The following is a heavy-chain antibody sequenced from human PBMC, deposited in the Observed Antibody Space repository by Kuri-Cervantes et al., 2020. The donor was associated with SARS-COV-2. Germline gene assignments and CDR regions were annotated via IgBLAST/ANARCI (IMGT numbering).Heavy chain of an antibody. D-gene: IGHD2-21*01. CDR1: GFNFSRTD. CDR3: ARARHVMDS. J-gene: IGHJ4*02. CDR2: ISYDGKKK. Sequence: GESLKISCSASGFNFSRTDMHWVRQAPGKGLEWVAFISYDGKKKKCTASGKGRFTISRDNSKNTLFLQMNSLRAEDTAVYYCARARHVMDSWGQGTLVTVSS. V-gene: IGHV3-30*03.